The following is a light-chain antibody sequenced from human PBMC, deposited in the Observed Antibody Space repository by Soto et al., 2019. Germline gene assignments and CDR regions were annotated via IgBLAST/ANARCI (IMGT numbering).Light chain of an antibody. Sequence: QSALTQPGSVSGSPGQSITISCTGTSSDVGGYNYVSWYQQHPDRAPKLMIYEVKNRPSGVSNRFSGSKSGNTAYLTISGLQADDEADYYCSSYTSSSTRVFGGGTKLIVL. CDR2: EVK. J-gene: IGLJ3*02. V-gene: IGLV2-14*01. CDR3: SSYTSSSTRV. CDR1: SSDVGGYNY.